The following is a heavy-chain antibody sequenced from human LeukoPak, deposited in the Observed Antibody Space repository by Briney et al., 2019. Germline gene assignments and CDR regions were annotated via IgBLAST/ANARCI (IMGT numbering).Heavy chain of an antibody. V-gene: IGHV4-39*01. CDR2: ICYSGNT. J-gene: IGHJ3*02. D-gene: IGHD2-15*01. Sequence: SETLSLTCTVSGGSIISSDYHWGWVRQLPGKVLEWIGTICYSGNTDYNPSLRSRVTISVDTSNNQFSLRLGSVTAADTAIYHCARHCCSAPSKRVFDIWGQRTMVTVSS. CDR3: ARHCCSAPSKRVFDI. CDR1: GGSIISSDYH.